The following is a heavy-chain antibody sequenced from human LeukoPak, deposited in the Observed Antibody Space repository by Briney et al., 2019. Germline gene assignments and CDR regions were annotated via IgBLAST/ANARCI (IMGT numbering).Heavy chain of an antibody. CDR3: ARDERSGYYIY. D-gene: IGHD3-22*01. CDR1: GFTFDNYW. Sequence: GGSLSPSCEASGFTFDNYWMTWVRQAPGRGLEWVANLKEDGSVKQHADSVRGRFTISRDNTKNLVFLQMSSLKAEDSAVYYCARDERSGYYIYWGQGILVTVSS. V-gene: IGHV3-7*01. CDR2: LKEDGSVK. J-gene: IGHJ4*02.